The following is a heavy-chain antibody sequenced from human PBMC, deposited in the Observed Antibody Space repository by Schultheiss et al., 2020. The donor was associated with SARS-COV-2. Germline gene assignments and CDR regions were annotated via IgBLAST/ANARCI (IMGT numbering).Heavy chain of an antibody. CDR2: ISYDGSNK. V-gene: IGHV3-30*01. D-gene: IGHD6-13*01. CDR3: ARDLMSSSWYETYYGMDF. CDR1: GFTFSRYA. J-gene: IGHJ6*02. Sequence: GGSLRLSCAASGFTFSRYAMHWVRQAPGKGLEWVAVISYDGSNKYYADSVKGRFTISRDNSKNSLYLQMNSLRAEDTAVYYCARDLMSSSWYETYYGMDFWGQGTTVTVSS.